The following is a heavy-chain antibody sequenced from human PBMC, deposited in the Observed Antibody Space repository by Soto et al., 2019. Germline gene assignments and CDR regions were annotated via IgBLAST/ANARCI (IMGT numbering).Heavy chain of an antibody. V-gene: IGHV4-34*01. CDR2: INHSGST. D-gene: IGHD2-15*01. Sequence: SETLSLTCAVYGGSFSGYYWSWIRQPPGKGLEWIGEINHSGSTNYNPSLKSRVTISVDTSKNQFSLKLSSVTAADTAVYYCARVVKAGVVVVAATTYYYFDYWGQGTLVTVSS. CDR3: ARVVKAGVVVVAATTYYYFDY. CDR1: GGSFSGYY. J-gene: IGHJ4*02.